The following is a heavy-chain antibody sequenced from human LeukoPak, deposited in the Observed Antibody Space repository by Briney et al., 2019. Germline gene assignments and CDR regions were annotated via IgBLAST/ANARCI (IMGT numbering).Heavy chain of an antibody. D-gene: IGHD5-18*01. CDR2: INPSGGST. V-gene: IGHV1-46*01. J-gene: IGHJ4*02. CDR3: ARRASVRYSNGLGFDY. Sequence: ASVKVSCKASGYTFTSYYMHWVRQAPGQGLEWMGIINPSGGSTSYAQKFQGRVTMTRDMSTSTVYMELSSLRSGDTAVYYCARRASVRYSNGLGFDYWGQGTLVTVSS. CDR1: GYTFTSYY.